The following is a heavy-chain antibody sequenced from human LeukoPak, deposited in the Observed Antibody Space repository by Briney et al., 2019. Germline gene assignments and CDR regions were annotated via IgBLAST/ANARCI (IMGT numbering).Heavy chain of an antibody. Sequence: SQTLSLTCAIPGDSVSSNSAAWNWIRQSPSRGLEWLGRTYYRSKWYNDYAVSVKSRITINPDTSKNQFSLQLNSVTPEDTAVYYCAREGVYCSGGSCYSDYYYYGMDVWGQGTTVTVSS. CDR3: AREGVYCSGGSCYSDYYYYGMDV. D-gene: IGHD2-15*01. J-gene: IGHJ6*02. CDR1: GDSVSSNSAA. CDR2: TYYRSKWYN. V-gene: IGHV6-1*01.